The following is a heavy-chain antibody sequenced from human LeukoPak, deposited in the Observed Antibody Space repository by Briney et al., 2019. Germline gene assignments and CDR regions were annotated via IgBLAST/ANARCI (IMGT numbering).Heavy chain of an antibody. CDR2: ISSSDGTI. Sequence: PGGSPRLSCAASGFTFSDYYMSWIRQAPGKGLEWVSYISSSDGTIYYADSVKGRFTISRDNAKNSLYLQMNSLRAEDTAIYYCTRVGYIDEGIDYWGQGTLVTVSS. CDR1: GFTFSDYY. CDR3: TRVGYIDEGIDY. V-gene: IGHV3-11*04. J-gene: IGHJ4*02. D-gene: IGHD5-24*01.